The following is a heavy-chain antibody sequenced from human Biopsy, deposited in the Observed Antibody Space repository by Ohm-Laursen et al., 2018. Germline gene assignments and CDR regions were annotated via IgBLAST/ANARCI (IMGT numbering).Heavy chain of an antibody. D-gene: IGHD5-12*01. CDR2: IFYDGIT. CDR1: GYSVTNDYY. J-gene: IGHJ6*02. CDR3: ARVAGGYAYYYGMDV. Sequence: SGTLSLTCTVSGYSVTNDYYWGWIRQPPGKGLEWRGNIFYDGITYYNPSLKSRLARSVDTSKNQSSQRLSSVTAADTAVYYCARVAGGYAYYYGMDVWGQGTTVIVSS. V-gene: IGHV4-38-2*02.